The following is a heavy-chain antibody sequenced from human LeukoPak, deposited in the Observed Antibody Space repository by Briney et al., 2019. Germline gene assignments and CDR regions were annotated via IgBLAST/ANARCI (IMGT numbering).Heavy chain of an antibody. D-gene: IGHD4/OR15-4a*01. Sequence: GGSLRLSCAASGFTFSDYYMSWIRQAPGKGLEWVSYISSSGSTIYYADSVKGRFTISRDNAKNSLYLQMNSLKIEDTAVYYCARSMYGEGRRIIDFDYWGQGSLLTVSS. CDR3: ARSMYGEGRRIIDFDY. J-gene: IGHJ4*02. CDR2: ISSSGSTI. CDR1: GFTFSDYY. V-gene: IGHV3-11*01.